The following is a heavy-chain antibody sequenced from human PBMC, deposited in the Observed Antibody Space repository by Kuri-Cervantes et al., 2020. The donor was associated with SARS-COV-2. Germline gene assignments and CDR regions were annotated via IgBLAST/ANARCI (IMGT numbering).Heavy chain of an antibody. CDR3: AKVFRPSDEGFDY. V-gene: IGHV3-30*18. Sequence: GESLKISCAASGFTFSACGMHWVRKAPGKGLEWVALISYDGGNKYYADSVKGRFTISRDNSKNTLYLQMNSLRAEDTAVYYCAKVFRPSDEGFDYWGQGTLVTVSS. D-gene: IGHD1-26*01. CDR1: GFTFSACG. CDR2: ISYDGGNK. J-gene: IGHJ4*02.